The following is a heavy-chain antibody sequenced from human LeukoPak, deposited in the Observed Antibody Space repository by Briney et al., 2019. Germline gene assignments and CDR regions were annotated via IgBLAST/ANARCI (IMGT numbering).Heavy chain of an antibody. CDR2: IYSGGST. V-gene: IGHV3-66*01. Sequence: PGGSLRLSCAASGFTVSSNYMSWVRQAPGKGLEWVSVIYSGGSTYYADSVKGRFTISRDNSKNTLYLQMNSLRAEDTAVYYCAKGVSTFDYDELFDYWGQGTLVTVSS. D-gene: IGHD3-22*01. CDR1: GFTVSSNY. J-gene: IGHJ4*02. CDR3: AKGVSTFDYDELFDY.